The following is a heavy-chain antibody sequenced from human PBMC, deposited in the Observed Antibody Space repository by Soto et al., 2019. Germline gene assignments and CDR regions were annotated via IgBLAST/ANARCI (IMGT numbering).Heavy chain of an antibody. CDR2: INQDGSEK. CDR3: ATGANFYYDTSRY. V-gene: IGHV3-7*01. D-gene: IGHD3-22*01. CDR1: RLTFSDYG. Sequence: GGSLRICCAASRLTFSDYGRNWVRQAPGKGLEWVANINQDGSEKFYVYSVKCRFTISRDNSKDSLYLQMKSLRDEDTAVYYCATGANFYYDTSRYWGQGTLVPVSS. J-gene: IGHJ4*02.